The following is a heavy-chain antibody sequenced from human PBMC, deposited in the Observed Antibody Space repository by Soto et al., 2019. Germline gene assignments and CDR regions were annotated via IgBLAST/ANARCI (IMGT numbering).Heavy chain of an antibody. CDR2: ISSTGIYK. CDR1: GFTFSDYY. V-gene: IGHV3-11*06. D-gene: IGHD3-10*01. J-gene: IGHJ5*02. Sequence: QEQLVESGGGWVKPGGSLSLSCAASGFTFSDYYIAWIRQAPGKGLEWISYISSTGIYKRYADSVKGRFTIARDNANNSLVLQMNSLRADDTAVYYCVRDLYGSGTSLRGWFDPWGQGTLVTVSS. CDR3: VRDLYGSGTSLRGWFDP.